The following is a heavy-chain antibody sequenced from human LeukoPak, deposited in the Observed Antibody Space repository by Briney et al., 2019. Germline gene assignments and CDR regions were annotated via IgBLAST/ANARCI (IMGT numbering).Heavy chain of an antibody. V-gene: IGHV4-61*08. CDR3: ARYVGYCSGGSCYSENWFDR. J-gene: IGHJ5*02. Sequence: SQTLSLTCTVSGGSISSGDYDWGWLRQPRGKGLEWIVYIYYSGTTNYNPSLKSRVTISVDTSKNQFSLKLSSVTAADTAVYYCARYVGYCSGGSCYSENWFDRWGQGTLVTVSS. D-gene: IGHD2-15*01. CDR2: IYYSGTT. CDR1: GGSISSGDYD.